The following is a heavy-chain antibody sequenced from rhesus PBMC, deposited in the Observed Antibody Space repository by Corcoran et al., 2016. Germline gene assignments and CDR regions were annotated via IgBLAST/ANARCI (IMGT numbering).Heavy chain of an antibody. CDR1: GGYISGSNG. D-gene: IGHD5-36*01. CDR3: ARGELATMRFEY. Sequence: QVQLQESGPGLVKPSATLSLTCTVSGGYISGSNGWSWIRQAPGEGLECIGGIECGGGSTEYNPFLKSRVTNSKDTSTNQFSLKLSSVTAADTAVYYCARGELATMRFEYWGQGVLVTVSS. V-gene: IGHV4-93*01. CDR2: IECGGGST. J-gene: IGHJ4*01.